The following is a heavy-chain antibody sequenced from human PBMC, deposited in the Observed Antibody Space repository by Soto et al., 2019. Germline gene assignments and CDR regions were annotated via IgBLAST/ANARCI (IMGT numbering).Heavy chain of an antibody. CDR1: GFTLSTNY. CDR2: ISYDGSDK. CDR3: ARDNRLHVYGNNYYWAHDQ. J-gene: IGHJ5*02. D-gene: IGHD3-10*01. V-gene: IGHV3-30*03. Sequence: GGSLRLSCAASGFTLSTNYMSWVRQAPGKGLEWLAVISYDGSDKFYGDSVKGRFTISRDNSKNTLFLQVNSLSEEDTAVYYCARDNRLHVYGNNYYWAHDQWGQGTLVTVSS.